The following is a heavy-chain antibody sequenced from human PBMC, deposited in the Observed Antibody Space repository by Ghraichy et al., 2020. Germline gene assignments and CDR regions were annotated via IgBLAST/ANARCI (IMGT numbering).Heavy chain of an antibody. J-gene: IGHJ5*02. D-gene: IGHD5-12*01. CDR3: ARGSIVATIGGWFDP. V-gene: IGHV3-48*02. CDR1: GFTFSSYS. CDR2: ISSSSSTI. Sequence: LSLTCAASGFTFSSYSMNWVRQAPGKGLEWVSYISSSSSTIYYADSVKGRFTISRDNAKNSLYLQMNSLRDEDTAVYYCARGSIVATIGGWFDPWGQGTLVTVSS.